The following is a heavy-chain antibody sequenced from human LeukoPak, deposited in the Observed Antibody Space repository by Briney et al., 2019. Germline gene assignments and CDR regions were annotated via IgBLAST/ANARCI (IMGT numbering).Heavy chain of an antibody. D-gene: IGHD2-15*01. Sequence: PSETLSLTCSVSGVSISSRTYFWGWLRQTPGKGLEWIGNIYYSGSTYYNPSLKSRVTISVDTSKNQFSLKLRFVTAADTAVYYCVRDVQGDPIFFYYMDVWGKGTTVTVSS. V-gene: IGHV4-39*07. CDR2: IYYSGST. J-gene: IGHJ6*03. CDR3: VRDVQGDPIFFYYMDV. CDR1: GVSISSRTYF.